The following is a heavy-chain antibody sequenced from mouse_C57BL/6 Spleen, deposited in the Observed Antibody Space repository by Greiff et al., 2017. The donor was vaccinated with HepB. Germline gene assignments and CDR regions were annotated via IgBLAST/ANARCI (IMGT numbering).Heavy chain of an antibody. CDR1: GYAFSSSW. CDR2: IYPGDGDT. V-gene: IGHV1-82*01. D-gene: IGHD1-1*01. J-gene: IGHJ2*01. CDR3: AREDYYGSHY. Sequence: QVQLQQSGPELVKPGASVKISCKASGYAFSSSWMNWVKQRPGKGLEWIGRIYPGDGDTNYNGKFKGKATLTADKSSSTAYMQLSSLTSEDSAVYFCAREDYYGSHYWGQGTTLTVSS.